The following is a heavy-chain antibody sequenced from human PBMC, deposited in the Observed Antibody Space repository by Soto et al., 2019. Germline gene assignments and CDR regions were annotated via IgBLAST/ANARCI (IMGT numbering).Heavy chain of an antibody. CDR2: ISYDGSNK. J-gene: IGHJ4*02. Sequence: QVQLVESGGGVVQPGRSLRLSCAASGFTFSSYGMHWVRQAPGKGLEWVAVISYDGSNKYYADSVKGRFTISRDNSKNTLYLQMNSLRAEDTAVYYCAKNSEYPGVVAAPEYWGQGTLVTVSS. V-gene: IGHV3-30*18. CDR3: AKNSEYPGVVAAPEY. CDR1: GFTFSSYG. D-gene: IGHD2-15*01.